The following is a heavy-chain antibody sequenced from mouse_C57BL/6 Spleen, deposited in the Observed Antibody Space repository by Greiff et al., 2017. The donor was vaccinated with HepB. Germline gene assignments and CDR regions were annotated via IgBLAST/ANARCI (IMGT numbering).Heavy chain of an antibody. D-gene: IGHD2-5*01. Sequence: VQLQQSGAELVRPGASVTLSCKASGYTFTDYEMHWVKQTPVHGLEWIGAIDPETGGTAYNQKFKGKAIRTADKSSSTAYMELRSLTSEDSSVYYCTREGSSYYSNAWFAYWGQGTLVTVSA. V-gene: IGHV1-15*01. CDR2: IDPETGGT. J-gene: IGHJ3*01. CDR3: TREGSSYYSNAWFAY. CDR1: GYTFTDYE.